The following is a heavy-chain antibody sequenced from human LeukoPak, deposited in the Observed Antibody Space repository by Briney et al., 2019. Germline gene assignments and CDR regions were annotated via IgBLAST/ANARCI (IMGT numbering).Heavy chain of an antibody. Sequence: GGSLRLSCAASGFTFSSYGMHWVRQAPGKGLEWVAVISYDGSNKYYADSVKGRFTISRDNSKNTLYLQMNSLRPEDTAVYYCAKRTYYYGSGSYSLGAFGGQGTLVTVSS. CDR2: ISYDGSNK. CDR1: GFTFSSYG. D-gene: IGHD3-10*01. J-gene: IGHJ4*02. V-gene: IGHV3-30*18. CDR3: AKRTYYYGSGSYSLGAF.